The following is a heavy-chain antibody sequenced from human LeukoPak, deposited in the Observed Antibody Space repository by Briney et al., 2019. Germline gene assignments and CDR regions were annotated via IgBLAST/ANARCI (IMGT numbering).Heavy chain of an antibody. CDR1: GFTFSAYE. CDR3: AKGSAIVVVNDAFDI. D-gene: IGHD3-22*01. CDR2: VSGSGGST. Sequence: PGGSLRLSCVVSGFTFSAYEMNWVRQAPGKGLEWVSAVSGSGGSTYYADSVKGRFTISRDNSKNTLYLQMNSLRAEDTAVYYCAKGSAIVVVNDAFDIWGQGTMVTVSS. V-gene: IGHV3-23*01. J-gene: IGHJ3*02.